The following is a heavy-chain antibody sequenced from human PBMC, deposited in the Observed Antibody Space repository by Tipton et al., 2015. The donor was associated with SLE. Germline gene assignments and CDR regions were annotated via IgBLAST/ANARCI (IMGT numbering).Heavy chain of an antibody. Sequence: LRLSCTVSGGSISSSSYYWGWVRQPPGRGLEWIGSISYSGHTYSNPSLKSRVTMFVDTSKSHFSLKLSSVTAADTAMYYCARHVAIAAVGHWFDPWGQGTLVTVSS. V-gene: IGHV4-39*01. CDR1: GGSISSSSYY. D-gene: IGHD6-13*01. J-gene: IGHJ5*02. CDR2: ISYSGHT. CDR3: ARHVAIAAVGHWFDP.